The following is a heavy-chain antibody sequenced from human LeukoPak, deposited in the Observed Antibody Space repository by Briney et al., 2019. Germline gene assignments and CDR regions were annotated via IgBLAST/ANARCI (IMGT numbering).Heavy chain of an antibody. CDR3: ARGRDYYDTSGYYYGS. V-gene: IGHV1-69*13. D-gene: IGHD3-22*01. J-gene: IGHJ5*02. CDR1: GYTFTSYY. Sequence: ASVKVSCKASGYTFTSYYMHWVRQAPGQGLEWMGGIIPIFGTANYAQKFQGRVTITADESTSTAYMELSSLRSEDTAVYYCARGRDYYDTSGYYYGSWGQGTLVTVSS. CDR2: IIPIFGTA.